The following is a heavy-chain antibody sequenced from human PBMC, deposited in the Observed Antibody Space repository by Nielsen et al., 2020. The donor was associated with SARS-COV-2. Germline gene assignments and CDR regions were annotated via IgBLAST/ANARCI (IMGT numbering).Heavy chain of an antibody. CDR1: GFTFSSYW. CDR3: ARDYNGKPGGMM. CDR2: INSDGSST. D-gene: IGHD3-10*01. Sequence: GESLKISCEASGFTFSSYWMHWVRQAPGKGLVWVSRINSDGSSTSYADSVKGRFTISRDNAKNSLYLQMNSLRAEDTAVYYCARDYNGKPGGMMWGQGTLVTVSS. J-gene: IGHJ4*02. V-gene: IGHV3-74*01.